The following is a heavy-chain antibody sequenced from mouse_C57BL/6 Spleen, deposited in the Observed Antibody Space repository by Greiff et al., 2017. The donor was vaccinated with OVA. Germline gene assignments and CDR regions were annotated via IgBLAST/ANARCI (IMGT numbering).Heavy chain of an antibody. Sequence: QVQLKQSGAELVKPGASVKISCKASGYAFSNYWLNWVKQRPGKGIEWIGQSYTGDGHTNYNGKFKGKATLTADKASSTAYMQLSSLTSEDSSVYFCARGVDYRFAYWGQGTLVTVSA. CDR3: ARGVDYRFAY. J-gene: IGHJ3*01. CDR1: GYAFSNYW. CDR2: SYTGDGHT. V-gene: IGHV1-80*01. D-gene: IGHD2-13*01.